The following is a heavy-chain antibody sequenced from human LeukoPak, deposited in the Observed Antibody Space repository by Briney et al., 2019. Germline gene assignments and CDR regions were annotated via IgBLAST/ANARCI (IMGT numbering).Heavy chain of an antibody. Sequence: QPGGSLRLSCAASGFTLSSYEMNRVRQAPGKGLEWVSYISQSGGNIYYADSVKGRFTISRDNPKNSLFLQMNSLRAEDTAVYYCARDHLTSSWEYDAFDIWGQGTMVTVSS. CDR3: ARDHLTSSWEYDAFDI. CDR1: GFTLSSYE. CDR2: ISQSGGNI. D-gene: IGHD6-13*01. V-gene: IGHV3-48*03. J-gene: IGHJ3*02.